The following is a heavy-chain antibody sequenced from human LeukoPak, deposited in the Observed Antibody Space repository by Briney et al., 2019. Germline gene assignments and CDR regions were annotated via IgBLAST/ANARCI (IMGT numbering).Heavy chain of an antibody. J-gene: IGHJ5*02. CDR2: IYYSGST. D-gene: IGHD3-9*01. CDR3: ARRIRDYDILTGYYSSTAFDP. Sequence: PSETLSLTCTVSGASISSGDYLWSWIRQPPGMGLEWIGNIYYSGSTNYNASLKSRVTISIDTSKNQFSLKLSSVTAADTAVYYCARRIRDYDILTGYYSSTAFDPWGQGTLVTVSS. CDR1: GASISSGDYL. V-gene: IGHV4-30-4*01.